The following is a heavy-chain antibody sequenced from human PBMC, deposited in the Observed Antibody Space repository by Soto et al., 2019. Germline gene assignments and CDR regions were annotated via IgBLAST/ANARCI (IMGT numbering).Heavy chain of an antibody. J-gene: IGHJ4*02. Sequence: GESLKISCKGSGYSLTSYWISWVRQMPRKGLEWMGRIDPSDSYTNYSPSFQGHVTISADKSISTAYLQWSSLKASDTAMYYCAREYYDILTGCYYFDYWGQGTLVTVSS. CDR2: IDPSDSYT. CDR3: AREYYDILTGCYYFDY. CDR1: GYSLTSYW. D-gene: IGHD3-9*01. V-gene: IGHV5-10-1*01.